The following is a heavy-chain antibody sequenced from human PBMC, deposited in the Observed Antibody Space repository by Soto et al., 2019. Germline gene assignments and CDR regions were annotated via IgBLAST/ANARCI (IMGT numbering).Heavy chain of an antibody. CDR1: GFTFSGYA. Sequence: PGGSLRLSCAASGFTFSGYAMRWVRQAPDKGLEWVAIISYDGNSQHYADPVKGRFTVSRDSSKNTLFLQMNSLKPEDTAVYYCARSRGSDGYYYVDYWGQGT. CDR3: ARSRGSDGYYYVDY. V-gene: IGHV3-30-3*01. CDR2: ISYDGNSQ. D-gene: IGHD3-16*01. J-gene: IGHJ4*02.